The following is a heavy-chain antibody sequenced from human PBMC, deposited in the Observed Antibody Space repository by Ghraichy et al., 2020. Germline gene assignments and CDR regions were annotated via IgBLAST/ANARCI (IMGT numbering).Heavy chain of an antibody. CDR1: GFTFSSYP. CDR2: ISSSSSTI. CDR3: ARGGYAETFDI. D-gene: IGHD6-25*01. J-gene: IGHJ3*02. Sequence: GGSLRLSCAASGFTFSSYPMSWVRQSPGKGLEWVSYISSSSSTIYYADSVKGRFTISRDNAKNSLYLQMNSLRAEDTAVDYCARGGYAETFDIWGQGTMVTVSS. V-gene: IGHV3-48*01.